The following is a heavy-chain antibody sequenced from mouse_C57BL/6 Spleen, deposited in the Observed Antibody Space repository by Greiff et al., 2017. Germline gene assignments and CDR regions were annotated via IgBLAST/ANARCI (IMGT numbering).Heavy chain of an antibody. CDR3: ARGDYDDGAWFAY. Sequence: EVKLMESGGDLVKPGGSLKLSCAASGFTFSSYGMSWVRQTPDKRLGWVATISSGGSYTYYPDSVKGRFTIPRDNAKNTLYLQMSSLKSEDTAMYYCARGDYDDGAWFAYWGQGTLVTVSA. CDR2: ISSGGSYT. D-gene: IGHD2-4*01. V-gene: IGHV5-6*01. CDR1: GFTFSSYG. J-gene: IGHJ3*01.